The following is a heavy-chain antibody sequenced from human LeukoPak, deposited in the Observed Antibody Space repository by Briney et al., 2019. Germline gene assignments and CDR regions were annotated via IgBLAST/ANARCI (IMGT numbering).Heavy chain of an antibody. D-gene: IGHD5-12*01. CDR3: ARWGPIVATISSQSHYYYMDV. V-gene: IGHV1-69*13. CDR2: IIPIFGTA. CDR1: GGTFSSYA. J-gene: IGHJ6*03. Sequence: ASVKVSCKASGGTFSSYAISWVRQAPGQGLEWMGGIIPIFGTANYAQKFQGRVTITADESTSTAYMELSSLRSEDTAVYYCARWGPIVATISSQSHYYYMDVWGKGTTVTVSS.